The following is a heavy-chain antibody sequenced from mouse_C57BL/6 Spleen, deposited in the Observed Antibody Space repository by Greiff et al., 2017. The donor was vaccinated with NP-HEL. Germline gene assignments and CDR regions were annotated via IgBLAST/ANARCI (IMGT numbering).Heavy chain of an antibody. CDR2: IYPGSGST. J-gene: IGHJ4*01. D-gene: IGHD1-1*01. Sequence: QVQLQQPGAELVKPGASVKMSCKASGYTFTSYWITWVKQRPGQGLEWIGDIYPGSGSTNYNEKFKSKATLTVDTSSSTAYMQLSSLTSEDSAVYYCAKFTTVVAGAMDYWGQGTSVTVSS. CDR3: AKFTTVVAGAMDY. V-gene: IGHV1-55*01. CDR1: GYTFTSYW.